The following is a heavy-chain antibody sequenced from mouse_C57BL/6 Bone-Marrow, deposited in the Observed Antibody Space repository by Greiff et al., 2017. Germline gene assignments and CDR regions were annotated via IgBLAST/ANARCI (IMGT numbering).Heavy chain of an antibody. CDR3: TTYSNYYAMDY. CDR1: GFNIKDDY. V-gene: IGHV14-4*01. Sequence: VQLQQSGAELVRPGASVKLSCTASGFNIKDDYMHWVKQRPEQGLEWIGWIDPENGDTEYASKFQGKATITADTSSNTAYLQLTSLTSEVTAVYYCTTYSNYYAMDYWGQGTSVTVSS. CDR2: IDPENGDT. D-gene: IGHD2-5*01. J-gene: IGHJ4*01.